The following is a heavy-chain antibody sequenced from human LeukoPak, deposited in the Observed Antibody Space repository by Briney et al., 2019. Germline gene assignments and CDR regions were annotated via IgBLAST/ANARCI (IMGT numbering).Heavy chain of an antibody. D-gene: IGHD2-2*02. J-gene: IGHJ4*02. CDR3: ARGGLGTAAVLDY. V-gene: IGHV3-66*02. CDR2: IYSDGKT. Sequence: GRSLRLSCSAYGFTVRTNYNRCIPQSSGKGLEWVSVIYSDGKTYYAGSVKGRFTVSRDNSENTVYLQLKSLRPEDTAVYYCARGGLGTAAVLDYWGQGTLVTVSS. CDR1: GFTVRTNY.